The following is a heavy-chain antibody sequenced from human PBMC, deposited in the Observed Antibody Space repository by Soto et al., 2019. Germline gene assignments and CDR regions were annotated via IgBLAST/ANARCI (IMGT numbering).Heavy chain of an antibody. J-gene: IGHJ6*02. CDR1: GYSISSGYY. Sequence: SETLSLTCAVSGYSISSGYYCGCIRQPPGKGLEWIGSIYHSGSTYYNPSLKSRVTISVDTSKNQFSLKLSSVTAADTAVYYCARESQGSYYDPYYYYGMDVWGQGTTVTVSS. CDR2: IYHSGST. V-gene: IGHV4-38-2*02. D-gene: IGHD3-10*01. CDR3: ARESQGSYYDPYYYYGMDV.